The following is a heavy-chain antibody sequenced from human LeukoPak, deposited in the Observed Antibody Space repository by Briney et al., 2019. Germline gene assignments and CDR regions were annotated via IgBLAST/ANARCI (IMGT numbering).Heavy chain of an antibody. J-gene: IGHJ4*02. D-gene: IGHD2-15*01. V-gene: IGHV3-23*01. Sequence: PGGSLRLSCVASGFTLSSYSMNWVRQAPGKGLEWVSSITGSGGSTYYADSVKGRFTISRDNSKNTLYLQMNSLRAEDTAVYYCARTSSGGSCYLDYWGQGTLVTVSS. CDR2: ITGSGGST. CDR1: GFTLSSYS. CDR3: ARTSSGGSCYLDY.